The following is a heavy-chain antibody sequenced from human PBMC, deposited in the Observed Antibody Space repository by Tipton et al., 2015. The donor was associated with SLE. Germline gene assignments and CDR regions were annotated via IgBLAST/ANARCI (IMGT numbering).Heavy chain of an antibody. J-gene: IGHJ4*02. CDR3: ARAGLFSSGWYENFFDY. CDR2: IDDRGST. D-gene: IGHD6-19*01. V-gene: IGHV4-39*07. Sequence: TLSLTCTVSGDSISSSTYYWGWIRQSPGKGLEWIGSIDDRGSTTYSPSLRSRVTISSTTATNQFSLNLASVTAADTAVYFCARAGLFSSGWYENFFDYWGQGALVTVSS. CDR1: GDSISSSTYY.